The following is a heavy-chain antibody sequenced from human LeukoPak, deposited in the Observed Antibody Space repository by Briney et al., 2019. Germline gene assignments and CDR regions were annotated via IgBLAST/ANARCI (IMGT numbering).Heavy chain of an antibody. J-gene: IGHJ6*03. Sequence: KAGGSLRLSCVASGFTFSNYWMHWVRQAPGKGLVWVSYINSDGSSTSYADSVKGRFTISRDNAKNTLYLQMNSLRAEDTAVYYCARIQLEVRGAMRIYYYYYYMDVWGKGTTVTISS. CDR2: INSDGSST. CDR3: ARIQLEVRGAMRIYYYYYYMDV. CDR1: GFTFSNYW. D-gene: IGHD3-10*01. V-gene: IGHV3-74*01.